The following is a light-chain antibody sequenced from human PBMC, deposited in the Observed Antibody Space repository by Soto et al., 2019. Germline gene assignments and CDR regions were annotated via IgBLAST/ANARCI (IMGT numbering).Light chain of an antibody. CDR2: NVS. CDR3: SSFTSTNTVL. J-gene: IGLJ2*01. V-gene: IGLV2-14*01. Sequence: QSALTQPASVPGSPGQSITISCTGTSSDVGGYNYVSWYQQHPGKAPKLMIYNVSNRPSGVSNRFSGSKSGNTASLTISGLQAEDEGHYYCSSFTSTNTVLFGGGTKLTFL. CDR1: SSDVGGYNY.